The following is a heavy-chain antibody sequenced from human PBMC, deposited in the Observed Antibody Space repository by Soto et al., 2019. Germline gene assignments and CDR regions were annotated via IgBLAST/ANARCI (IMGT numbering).Heavy chain of an antibody. CDR1: GFALSSSY. D-gene: IGHD1-20*01. V-gene: IGHV3-53*01. CDR2: TYTGGST. Sequence: PGGSLRLSCAASGFALSSSYMMWVRQAPGKGLEWVSVTYTGGSTHYADSVKGRFTISRDDSSNTLFLQMNSLRAEDTAVYYCARDPPITSDYPMDVWGQGTTVTVSS. J-gene: IGHJ6*02. CDR3: ARDPPITSDYPMDV.